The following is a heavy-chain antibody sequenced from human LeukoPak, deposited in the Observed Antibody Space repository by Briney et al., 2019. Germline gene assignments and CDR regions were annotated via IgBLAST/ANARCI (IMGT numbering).Heavy chain of an antibody. V-gene: IGHV4-59*01. CDR1: GASINTYY. Sequence: SETLSLTCTVSGASINTYYWSWIRQPPGKGLEWIGYIYYSGTTSYNPSLKTRVAISIDTSKNQFSLKLSSVTAADTAVYYCARVLRPMASQYYFDYWGQGTLVTGSS. J-gene: IGHJ4*02. D-gene: IGHD3-10*01. CDR3: ARVLRPMASQYYFDY. CDR2: IYYSGTT.